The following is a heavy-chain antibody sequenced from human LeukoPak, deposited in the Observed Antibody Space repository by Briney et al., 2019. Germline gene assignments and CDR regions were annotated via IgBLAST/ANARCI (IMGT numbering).Heavy chain of an antibody. CDR1: GFTFTSYS. Sequence: GGSLRLSCVGSGFTFTSYSMHWVRQAPGKGLEWVSCVSSSSSYIYNADSVKGRFTVSRDKGKKSLYLEMNSLRAEDTAVYYCARGYVAADGGYYFDSWGQGTLVTVS. CDR2: VSSSSSYI. V-gene: IGHV3-21*01. D-gene: IGHD6-13*01. CDR3: ARGYVAADGGYYFDS. J-gene: IGHJ4*02.